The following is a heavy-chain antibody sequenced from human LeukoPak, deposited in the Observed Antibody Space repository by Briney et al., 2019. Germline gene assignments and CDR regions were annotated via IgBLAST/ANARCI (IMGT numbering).Heavy chain of an antibody. V-gene: IGHV3-74*01. CDR3: AREWDLRGACYMDV. D-gene: IGHD1-26*01. CDR1: GFSFSIYW. Sequence: GGSLRLSCAASGFSFSIYWMHWVRQDARKGLVWVSRISSDGSNTIYADSVKGRFTISRDNVNNTLYLQMNSLRGDDTAIYYCAREWDLRGACYMDVWGKGTTVIVS. CDR2: ISSDGSNT. J-gene: IGHJ6*03.